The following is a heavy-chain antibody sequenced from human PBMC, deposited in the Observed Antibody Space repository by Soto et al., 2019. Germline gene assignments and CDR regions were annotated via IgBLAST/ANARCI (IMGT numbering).Heavy chain of an antibody. CDR2: IDPSDSYI. CDR1: GYSLATYW. CDR3: ARLGDCSGGSCFSRYYYHGMDV. J-gene: IGHJ6*02. Sequence: GESLKISCKSSGYSLATYWITWVRQMPGKGLEWMGRIDPSDSYINYSQSFQGRVTIPADKSLNTAYLQWSSLEASDTAMYYCARLGDCSGGSCFSRYYYHGMDVWGQGTTVTVSS. D-gene: IGHD2-15*01. V-gene: IGHV5-10-1*01.